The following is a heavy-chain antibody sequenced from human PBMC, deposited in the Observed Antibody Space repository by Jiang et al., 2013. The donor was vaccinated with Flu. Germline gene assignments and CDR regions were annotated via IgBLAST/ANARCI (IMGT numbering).Heavy chain of an antibody. V-gene: IGHV3-7*03. J-gene: IGHJ6*03. D-gene: IGHD3-3*01. CDR3: ARERITIFGVPHYYYYYMDV. CDR1: GFTFSSYW. CDR2: IKQDGSEK. Sequence: GLVQPGGSLRLSCAASGFTFSSYWMSWVRQAPGKGLEWVANIKQDGSEKYYVDSVKGRFTISRDNAKNSLYLQMNSLRAEDTAVYYCARERITIFGVPHYYYYYMDVWGKGTTVTVSS.